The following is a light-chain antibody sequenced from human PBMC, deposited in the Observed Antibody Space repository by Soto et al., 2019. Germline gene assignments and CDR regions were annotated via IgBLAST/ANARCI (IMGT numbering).Light chain of an antibody. CDR2: DAS. V-gene: IGKV1-5*01. Sequence: DIQMTQSPSTLSASVGDRVTITCRASQSISSWLAWYQQKPEKAPNLLIYDASSLERGVPSRFSGSASGTEFTLTISSLQPEDVATYYCQKYNNAPHAFGQGTKVDIK. J-gene: IGKJ1*01. CDR1: QSISSW. CDR3: QKYNNAPHA.